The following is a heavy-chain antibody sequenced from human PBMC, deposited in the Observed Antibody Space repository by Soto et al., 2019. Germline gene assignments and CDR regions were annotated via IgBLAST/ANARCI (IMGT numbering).Heavy chain of an antibody. CDR2: INADNSNT. CDR1: GYTFTRYT. D-gene: IGHD2-15*01. Sequence: QVQLVQSGAEVKKPGASVKISCKASGYTFTRYTMNWVRQAPGQRLEWMGWINADNSNTKSSQKFQDRVIITRDTSASTAYMDLSSRRSEDTAMYYCARGIATGQLDPWGQGTLVTVSS. CDR3: ARGIATGQLDP. V-gene: IGHV1-3*01. J-gene: IGHJ5*02.